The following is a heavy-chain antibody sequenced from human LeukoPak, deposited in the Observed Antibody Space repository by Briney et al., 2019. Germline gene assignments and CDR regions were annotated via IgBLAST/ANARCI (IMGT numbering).Heavy chain of an antibody. V-gene: IGHV1-69*05. CDR1: GGTFSSYA. D-gene: IGHD3-10*01. CDR3: ARRGYYGSGSQGFDP. Sequence: ASEKVSCKASGGTFSSYAISWVRQAPGHGLEWMGRIIPLFGTANYAQKFQGRVTITTDESTSTAYMELSSLRSEDTAVYYCARRGYYGSGSQGFDPWGQGTLVTVSS. CDR2: IIPLFGTA. J-gene: IGHJ5*02.